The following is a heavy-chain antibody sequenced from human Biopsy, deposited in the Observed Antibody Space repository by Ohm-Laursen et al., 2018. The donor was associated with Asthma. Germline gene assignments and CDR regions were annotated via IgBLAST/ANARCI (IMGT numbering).Heavy chain of an antibody. CDR1: GGSMTTTSHY. V-gene: IGHV4-39*01. J-gene: IGHJ6*02. D-gene: IGHD3-3*01. CDR3: ARRITIFGVVQKDHGMDA. CDR2: ISYGGKT. Sequence: SDTLSLTCAVSGGSMTTTSHYWDWIRQAPGKGLEWIGYISYGGKTSYNPSLKNRVTISRDTSKNQFSLRLTSVTAADTAVYFCARRITIFGVVQKDHGMDAWGQGTTAIVSS.